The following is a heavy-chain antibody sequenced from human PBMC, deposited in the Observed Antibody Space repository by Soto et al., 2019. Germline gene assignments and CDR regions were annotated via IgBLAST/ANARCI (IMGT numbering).Heavy chain of an antibody. D-gene: IGHD2-2*01. CDR2: ISGYNDNT. CDR3: AKDASSWFYYYYGMDV. Sequence: QIQLVQSGPEVRKSGASVKVSCKASGYIFSNFGISWVRQAPGQGLEWMGWISGYNDNTNYAQKFQDRVRMTTDISTSTAYMELTTLRPEDTAVYYCAKDASSWFYYYYGMDVWGQGTTVTVSS. CDR1: GYIFSNFG. J-gene: IGHJ6*02. V-gene: IGHV1-18*01.